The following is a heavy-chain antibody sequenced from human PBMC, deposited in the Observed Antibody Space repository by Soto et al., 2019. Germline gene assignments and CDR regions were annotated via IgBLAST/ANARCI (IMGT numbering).Heavy chain of an antibody. D-gene: IGHD3-3*01. J-gene: IGHJ6*02. V-gene: IGHV1-18*01. CDR2: ISTYNGNT. Sequence: QVQLVQSGAEVKKPGASVKVSCKASGYTFTSYGISWVRQAPGQGLEWMGWISTYNGNTNYAQKLQGRVTMTTDTSTSTAYMELRSLRSDDTAVYYCARTSYDFWSGSGVGMDVWGQGTTVTVSS. CDR1: GYTFTSYG. CDR3: ARTSYDFWSGSGVGMDV.